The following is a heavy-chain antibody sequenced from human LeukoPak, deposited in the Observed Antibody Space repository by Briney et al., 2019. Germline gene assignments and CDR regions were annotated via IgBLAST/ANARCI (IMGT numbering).Heavy chain of an antibody. Sequence: SETLSLTCTVSAGSINGNDYYWGWLRQPPGKGLEWIGSIYYSGSTYYNPSLKSRVTISVDTSKNQFFLRLSSVTAADTATYYCARTNYYFYYMDVWGRGTTVTVSS. CDR3: ARTNYYFYYMDV. CDR2: IYYSGST. J-gene: IGHJ6*03. V-gene: IGHV4-39*01. CDR1: AGSINGNDYY. D-gene: IGHD2-8*01.